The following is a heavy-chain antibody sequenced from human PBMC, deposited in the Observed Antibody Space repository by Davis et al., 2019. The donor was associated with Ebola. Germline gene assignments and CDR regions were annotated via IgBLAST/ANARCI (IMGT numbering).Heavy chain of an antibody. D-gene: IGHD5-12*01. Sequence: GESLKISCKGSGYSFTSYWISWVRQMPGKGLEWMGRIDPSDSYTNYSPSFQGHVTISADKSISAAYLQWSSLKASDTAVYFCARHGYTGVDYWGQGTLVTASS. CDR2: IDPSDSYT. CDR3: ARHGYTGVDY. J-gene: IGHJ4*02. CDR1: GYSFTSYW. V-gene: IGHV5-10-1*01.